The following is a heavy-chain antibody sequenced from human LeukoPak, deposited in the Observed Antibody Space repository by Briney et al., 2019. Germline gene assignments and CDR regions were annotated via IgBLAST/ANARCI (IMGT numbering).Heavy chain of an antibody. Sequence: PSETLSLTCAVYGGSFSGYYWSWIRQPPGKGLEWIGEINHSGSTNYNPSLKSRVTISVDTSKNQFSLKLSSVTAADTAVYYCARDFDRLIRKIGRDSLYYYCYSMDVWGKGTTVTVSS. V-gene: IGHV4-34*01. CDR3: ARDFDRLIRKIGRDSLYYYCYSMDV. CDR1: GGSFSGYY. CDR2: INHSGST. D-gene: IGHD3-9*01. J-gene: IGHJ6*03.